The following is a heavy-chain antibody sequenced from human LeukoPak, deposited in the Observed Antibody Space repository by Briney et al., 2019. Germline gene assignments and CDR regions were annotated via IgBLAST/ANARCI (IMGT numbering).Heavy chain of an antibody. J-gene: IGHJ3*02. D-gene: IGHD3-16*02. Sequence: PGGSLRLSCAASGFTFSSYSMNWVRRAPGKGLEWVSSISSSSSYIYYADSVKGRFTISRDNAKNSLYLQMNSLRAEDTAVYYRARERYDYVWGSYRYTGSDAFDIWGQGTMVTVSS. V-gene: IGHV3-21*01. CDR2: ISSSSSYI. CDR1: GFTFSSYS. CDR3: ARERYDYVWGSYRYTGSDAFDI.